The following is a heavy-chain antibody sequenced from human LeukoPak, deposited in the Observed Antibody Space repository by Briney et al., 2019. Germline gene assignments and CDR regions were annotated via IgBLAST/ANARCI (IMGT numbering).Heavy chain of an antibody. V-gene: IGHV1-2*02. Sequence: GASVKVSCKASGYTFTGYYMHWVRQAPGQGLEWMGWINPNSGGTNYAQKFQGRVTMTRDTSISTAYMELSRLRSDDTAVYYCARGVPMYSSGWIYYFDYWGQGTLVTVSS. CDR3: ARGVPMYSSGWIYYFDY. J-gene: IGHJ4*02. CDR1: GYTFTGYY. D-gene: IGHD6-19*01. CDR2: INPNSGGT.